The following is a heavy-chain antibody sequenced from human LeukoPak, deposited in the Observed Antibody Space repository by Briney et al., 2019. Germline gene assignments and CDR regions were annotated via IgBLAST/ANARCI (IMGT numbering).Heavy chain of an antibody. V-gene: IGHV4-4*07. J-gene: IGHJ4*02. CDR3: ARSYDSSGYCLDY. D-gene: IGHD3-22*01. CDR1: GGSISSYY. Sequence: SETLSLTCTVSGGSISSYYWSWLRQPAGKGLEWIGRIYTSGSTNYNPSLKSRVTMSVDTSKNQFSLKLSAVTAADTAVYYCARSYDSSGYCLDYWGQGTLVTVSS. CDR2: IYTSGST.